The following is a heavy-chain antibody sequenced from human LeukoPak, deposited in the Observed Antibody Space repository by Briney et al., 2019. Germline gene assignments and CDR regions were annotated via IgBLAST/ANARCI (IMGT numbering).Heavy chain of an antibody. D-gene: IGHD2-15*01. CDR2: ISVSGNT. CDR3: AKAPVTTCSGAYCYPFDY. Sequence: GGSLRLSCAASGFTFSNYGMTWVRQAPGKGLEWVSAISVSGNTYHADSVKGRFTISRDSSKNTLYLQMNSLRAGDAAVYYCAKAPVTTCSGAYCYPFDYWSQGTLVTVSS. J-gene: IGHJ4*02. V-gene: IGHV3-23*01. CDR1: GFTFSNYG.